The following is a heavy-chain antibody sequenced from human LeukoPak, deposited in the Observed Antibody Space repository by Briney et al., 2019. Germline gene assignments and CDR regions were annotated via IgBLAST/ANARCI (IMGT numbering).Heavy chain of an antibody. CDR1: GFTFSNYA. Sequence: GGSLRLPCTASGFTFSNYAMHWVRQAPDKGLEWLSFISYDGSDQYNADSVKGRFTISRDNSKNTLYLQMDSLRAEDTAVYFCATDQRAHDILTGYYRGVYYYGMDVWGQGTTVTVSS. CDR3: ATDQRAHDILTGYYRGVYYYGMDV. D-gene: IGHD3-9*01. CDR2: ISYDGSDQ. V-gene: IGHV3-30*04. J-gene: IGHJ6*02.